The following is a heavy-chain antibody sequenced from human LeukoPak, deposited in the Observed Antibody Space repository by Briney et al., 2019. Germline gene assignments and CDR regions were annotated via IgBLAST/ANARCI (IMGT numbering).Heavy chain of an antibody. Sequence: PGGSLRLSCAASGFTFSSYEMNWVRQAPGKGLEWVSYITSSGSAVYYADSVKGRFTISRDNAKNSLYLQMNSLRAEDTAVYFCSRDVSRNTPDFWGQGTLVTVSS. J-gene: IGHJ4*02. CDR1: GFTFSSYE. CDR3: SRDVSRNTPDF. V-gene: IGHV3-48*03. CDR2: ITSSGSAV. D-gene: IGHD2-2*01.